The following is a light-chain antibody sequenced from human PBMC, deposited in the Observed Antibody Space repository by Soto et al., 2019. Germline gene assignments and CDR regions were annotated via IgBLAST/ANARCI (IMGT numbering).Light chain of an antibody. V-gene: IGLV1-44*01. CDR2: SNN. CDR3: AAWDGSLSGYV. J-gene: IGLJ1*01. Sequence: QSVLTQPPSTSGTPGQRVTISCSGSSSNIGSNTVNWYQHLPGTAPKLLIYSNNQRPSGVPERFSGSKSGTSASLAVSGLQSEDEADYYCAAWDGSLSGYVFGTGTQLTVL. CDR1: SSNIGSNT.